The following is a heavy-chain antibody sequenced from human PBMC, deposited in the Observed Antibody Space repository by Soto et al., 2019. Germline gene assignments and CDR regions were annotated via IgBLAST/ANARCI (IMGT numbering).Heavy chain of an antibody. CDR1: GGTFSSYT. Sequence: QVQLVQSGAEVKKPGSSVKVSCKASGGTFSSYTISWVRQAPGQGLEWMGRIIPILGIANYAQKFQGRVTITADKSTSTAYMELSSLRSEDTAVYYCARVLGRLGELSDWGQGTLVTVSS. CDR2: IIPILGIA. J-gene: IGHJ4*02. CDR3: ARVLGRLGELSD. D-gene: IGHD3-16*02. V-gene: IGHV1-69*02.